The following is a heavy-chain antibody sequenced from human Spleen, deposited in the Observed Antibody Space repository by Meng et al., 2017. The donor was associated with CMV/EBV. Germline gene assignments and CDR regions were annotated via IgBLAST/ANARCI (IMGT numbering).Heavy chain of an antibody. CDR2: MNPYTDGT. CDR1: GYNFNNFD. D-gene: IGHD4-17*01. Sequence: KRSCKASGYNFNNFDINWVRQAGGQGLEWVGWMNPYTDGTNYAQKFQGRVTMTRDTSISTAYMELSRLRSDDTAVYYCARWYGDYGNWGHGTLVTVSS. V-gene: IGHV1-2*02. J-gene: IGHJ4*01. CDR3: ARWYGDYGN.